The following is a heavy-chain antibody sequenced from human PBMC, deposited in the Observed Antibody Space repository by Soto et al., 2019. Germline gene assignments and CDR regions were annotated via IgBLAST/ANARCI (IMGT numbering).Heavy chain of an antibody. D-gene: IGHD3-10*01. CDR1: GFTFDDYA. J-gene: IGHJ6*02. CDR3: AKDRGSGSYAANYYYYGMDV. CDR2: INWNSGSI. V-gene: IGHV3-9*01. Sequence: EEQLVESGGGLVQPGRSLRLSCAASGFTFDDYAMQWVRQAPGKGLEWVSGINWNSGSIGDADSVKGRFTISRDNAKTSLYLQMNSLRAEDTALYYCAKDRGSGSYAANYYYYGMDVWGQRTTVTVSS.